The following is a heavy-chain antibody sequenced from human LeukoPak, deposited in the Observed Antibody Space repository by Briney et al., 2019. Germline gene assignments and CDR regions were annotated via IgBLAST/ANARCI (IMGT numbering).Heavy chain of an antibody. J-gene: IGHJ3*02. CDR3: ARRPVEYTSSDHAFDI. V-gene: IGHV4-30-2*01. D-gene: IGHD6-6*01. CDR2: IHHSGST. CDR1: GASISSGGYS. Sequence: SETLSLTCAVSGASISSGGYSWTWIRQPPGKGLEWIGYIHHSGSTDYNPSLESQVTISVDTSKKQFSLKVSSVTAADTAVYYCARRPVEYTSSDHAFDIWGQGTLVTVSS.